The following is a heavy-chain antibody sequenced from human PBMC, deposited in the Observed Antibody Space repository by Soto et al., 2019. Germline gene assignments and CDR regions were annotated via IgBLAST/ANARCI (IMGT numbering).Heavy chain of an antibody. D-gene: IGHD4-17*01. CDR1: GYSFTKYW. J-gene: IGHJ4*02. Sequence: PGESLKISCKGSGYSFTKYWITWVRQMPGKGLEWMGRIDPSDSYTDYSPSFQGHVTMSADKSLSTAYLQWSSLKASDTAMYYCARHGGAVTTGHYWGQGTLVTVSS. V-gene: IGHV5-10-1*01. CDR3: ARHGGAVTTGHY. CDR2: IDPSDSYT.